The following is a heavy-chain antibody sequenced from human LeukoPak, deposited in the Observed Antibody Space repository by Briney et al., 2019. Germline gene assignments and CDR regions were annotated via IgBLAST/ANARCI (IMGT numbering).Heavy chain of an antibody. CDR1: GGSFSGYY. Sequence: SETLSLTCAVYGGSFSGYYWSWIRQPPGKGLEWIGEINHNGSTNYNPSLKSRVTISVDTSKNQFSLKLSSVTAADTAVYYCASSSSENEYYFDYWGQGTLVTVSS. J-gene: IGHJ4*02. D-gene: IGHD6-6*01. V-gene: IGHV4-34*01. CDR3: ASSSSENEYYFDY. CDR2: INHNGST.